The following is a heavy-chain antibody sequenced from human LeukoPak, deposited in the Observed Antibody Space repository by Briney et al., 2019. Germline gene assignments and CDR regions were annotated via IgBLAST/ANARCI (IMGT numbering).Heavy chain of an antibody. J-gene: IGHJ3*02. Sequence: SQTLSLTCTVSGGSISSGSYYWSWIRQPAGKGLEWIGRIYTSGSTNYNPSLKSRVTISVDTSKNRFSLKLSSVTAAGTAVYYCAREQVEDYDSSGFCAFDIWGQGTMVTVSS. V-gene: IGHV4-61*02. CDR1: GGSISSGSYY. D-gene: IGHD3-22*01. CDR2: IYTSGST. CDR3: AREQVEDYDSSGFCAFDI.